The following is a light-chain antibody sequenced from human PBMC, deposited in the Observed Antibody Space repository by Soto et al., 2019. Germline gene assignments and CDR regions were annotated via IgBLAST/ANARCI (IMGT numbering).Light chain of an antibody. Sequence: QPVLTQSPSASASLGASVKLTCTLSSGHSSYAIAWHQQQPEKGPRYLMKLNSDGSHSKGDGIPDRFSGSSSGAERYLTISSLQSEDEADYYCQTWGNGRNWVFGGGTKVTVL. J-gene: IGLJ3*02. CDR1: SGHSSYA. CDR2: LNSDGSH. CDR3: QTWGNGRNWV. V-gene: IGLV4-69*01.